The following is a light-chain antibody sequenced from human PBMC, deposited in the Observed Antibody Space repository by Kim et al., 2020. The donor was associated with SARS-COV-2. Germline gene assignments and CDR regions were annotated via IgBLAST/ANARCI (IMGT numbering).Light chain of an antibody. Sequence: QPVLTQPPSASGTPGQRVTISCSGSRSDIGSNTVNWYQQLPGTAPKLLIYSNDQRPSGVSDRISGSKSGTSASLVISGLQSEDEADYYCAAWEDSLNGPVFGGGTQLTVL. V-gene: IGLV1-44*01. CDR1: RSDIGSNT. CDR2: SND. CDR3: AAWEDSLNGPV. J-gene: IGLJ2*01.